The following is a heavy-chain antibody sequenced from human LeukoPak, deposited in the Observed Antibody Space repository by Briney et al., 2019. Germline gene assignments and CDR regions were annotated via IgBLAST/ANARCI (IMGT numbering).Heavy chain of an antibody. CDR1: GGSISSSSYY. Sequence: SETLSLTCTVSGGSISSSSYYWGWIRQPPGKGLEWIGSIYYSGSTYYNPSLKSRVTISVDTSKNQFSLKLSSVTAADTAVYYCARTYYDILTGYYYFDYWGQGTLVTVSS. CDR3: ARTYYDILTGYYYFDY. V-gene: IGHV4-39*07. CDR2: IYYSGST. D-gene: IGHD3-9*01. J-gene: IGHJ4*02.